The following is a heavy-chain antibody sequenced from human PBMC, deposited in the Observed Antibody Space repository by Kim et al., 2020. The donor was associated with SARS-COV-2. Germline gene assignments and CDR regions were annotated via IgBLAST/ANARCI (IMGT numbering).Heavy chain of an antibody. Sequence: ASVKVSCKASGYTFTSYYMHWVRQAPGQGLEWMGIINPSGGSTSYAQKFQGRVTMTRDTSTSTVYMELSSLRSEDTAVYYCARDSPYDYIWGSYQFDYWGQGTLVTVSS. J-gene: IGHJ4*02. D-gene: IGHD3-16*02. CDR3: ARDSPYDYIWGSYQFDY. CDR1: GYTFTSYY. V-gene: IGHV1-46*01. CDR2: INPSGGST.